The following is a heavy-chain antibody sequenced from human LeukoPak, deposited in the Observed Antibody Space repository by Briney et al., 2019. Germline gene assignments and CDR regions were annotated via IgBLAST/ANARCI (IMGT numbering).Heavy chain of an antibody. CDR2: ISSSSSTI. V-gene: IGHV3-48*01. CDR1: GFTFSSYS. J-gene: IGHJ6*03. D-gene: IGHD6-19*01. CDR3: ASGGWYYYYMDV. Sequence: PGGSLRLSCAASGFTFSSYSMNWVRQAPGKGLEWVSYISSSSSTIYYADSVKGRFTISRDNAKNSLYLQMNSLRAEDTAVYYCASGGWYYYYMDVWGKGTTVTVSS.